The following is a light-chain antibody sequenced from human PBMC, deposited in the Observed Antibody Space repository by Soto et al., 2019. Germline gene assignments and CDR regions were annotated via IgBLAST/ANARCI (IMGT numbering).Light chain of an antibody. CDR2: GAS. J-gene: IGKJ4*01. CDR3: QQYNKWPVT. V-gene: IGKV3-15*01. Sequence: EIVMTQSPSTLSVSPGERATLSCRASQSISSSLAWFQQKPGQAPRLLISGASIRATGIPVTFSGGGSGTEFTLTISSLQSEDFAVYYCQQYNKWPVTFGGGTKVEI. CDR1: QSISSS.